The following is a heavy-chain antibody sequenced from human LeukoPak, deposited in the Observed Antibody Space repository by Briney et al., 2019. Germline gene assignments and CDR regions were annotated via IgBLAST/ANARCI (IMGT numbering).Heavy chain of an antibody. D-gene: IGHD1-1*01. Sequence: GGSLRLSCAASGFTFSTFWVSWVREAPGKGLEGVANIKQDGSEKYYVDSMKGRFTVSRDNAKNSLYLQMDSLRAEDTAVYYCARGGTFVSDYWGQGTLVTVSS. CDR1: GFTFSTFW. CDR3: ARGGTFVSDY. J-gene: IGHJ4*02. V-gene: IGHV3-7*01. CDR2: IKQDGSEK.